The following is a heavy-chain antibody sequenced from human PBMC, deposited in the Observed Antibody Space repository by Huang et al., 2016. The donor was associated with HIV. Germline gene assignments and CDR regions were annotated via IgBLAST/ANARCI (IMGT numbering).Heavy chain of an antibody. D-gene: IGHD3-3*01. Sequence: EVQLVESGGGLVKPGGSLRLSCAASGFTFSSYSMNWVRQGPGKGLEWVPSISSSSSYRYYADSVKGRFTSSRDNAKNSLYLQMNSLRAEDTAVYYCARAVPTPNRFGVGGFDYWGQGTLVTVSS. CDR2: ISSSSSYR. V-gene: IGHV3-21*01. CDR3: ARAVPTPNRFGVGGFDY. J-gene: IGHJ4*02. CDR1: GFTFSSYS.